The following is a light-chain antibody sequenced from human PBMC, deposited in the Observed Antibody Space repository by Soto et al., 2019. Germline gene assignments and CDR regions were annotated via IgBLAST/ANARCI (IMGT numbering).Light chain of an antibody. CDR2: GAS. V-gene: IGKV3-15*01. J-gene: IGKJ1*01. CDR3: QQYKDWRT. CDR1: QTIDNK. Sequence: EIVMTQSPATLSVSPGERATLSCRASQTIDNKLAWYQQRPGQAPRLRIYGASIRATGIPARFSGSGSGTEFTLTISGLQPEDFGVYYCQQYKDWRTFGQGTKVDIK.